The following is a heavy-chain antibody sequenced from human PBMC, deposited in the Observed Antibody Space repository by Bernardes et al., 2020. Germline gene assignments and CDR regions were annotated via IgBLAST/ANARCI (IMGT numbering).Heavy chain of an antibody. CDR3: ARALGYCSGGSCYSSWFDP. CDR1: GGSFSGYY. V-gene: IGHV4-34*01. Sequence: TLSLTFAVYGGSFSGYYWSWIRQPPGKGLEWIGEINHSGSTNYNPSLKSRVTISVDTSKNQFSLKLSSVTAADTAVYYCARALGYCSGGSCYSSWFDPWGQGTLVTVSS. J-gene: IGHJ5*02. D-gene: IGHD2-15*01. CDR2: INHSGST.